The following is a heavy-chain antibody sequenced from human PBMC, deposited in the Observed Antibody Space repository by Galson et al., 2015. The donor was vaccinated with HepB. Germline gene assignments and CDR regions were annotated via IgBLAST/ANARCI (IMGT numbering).Heavy chain of an antibody. CDR3: AKVLGGTYYYDSSGWDI. CDR1: GFTFSSYA. Sequence: SLRLSCAASGFTFSSYAMSWVRQAPGKGLEWVSAISGSGGSTYYADSVKGRFTISRDNSKNTLHLQMNSLRAEDTAVYYCAKVLGGTYYYDSSGWDIWGQGTMVTVSS. D-gene: IGHD3-22*01. V-gene: IGHV3-23*01. J-gene: IGHJ3*02. CDR2: ISGSGGST.